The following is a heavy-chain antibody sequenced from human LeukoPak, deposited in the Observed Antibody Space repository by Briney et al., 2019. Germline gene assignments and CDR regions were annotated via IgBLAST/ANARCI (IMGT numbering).Heavy chain of an antibody. CDR1: GGSISSYY. D-gene: IGHD3-16*01. J-gene: IGHJ4*02. V-gene: IGHV4-59*08. CDR3: ARHARPITYVWGSYRFDY. Sequence: SETLSLTCTVSGGSISSYYWSWIRQPPGKGPEWIGYIYYSGSTNYNPSLKSRVTISVDTSKNQFSLKLSSVTAADTAVYYCARHARPITYVWGSYRFDYWGQGTLVTVSS. CDR2: IYYSGST.